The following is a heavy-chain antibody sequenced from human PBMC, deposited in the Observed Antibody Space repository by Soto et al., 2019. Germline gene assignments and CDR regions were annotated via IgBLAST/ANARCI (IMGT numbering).Heavy chain of an antibody. CDR3: ARDYYDSSGYYLDPSSFDY. CDR2: INAGNGNT. D-gene: IGHD3-22*01. J-gene: IGHJ4*02. V-gene: IGHV1-3*01. Sequence: ASVKVSCKASGYTFTSYAMHWLRQAPGQRLEWMGWINAGNGNTKYSQKFQGRVTITRDTSASTAYMELSSLRSEDTAVYYCARDYYDSSGYYLDPSSFDYWGQGTLVTVSS. CDR1: GYTFTSYA.